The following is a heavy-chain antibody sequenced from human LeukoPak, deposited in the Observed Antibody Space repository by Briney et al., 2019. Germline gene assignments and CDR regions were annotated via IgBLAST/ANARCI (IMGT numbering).Heavy chain of an antibody. CDR3: ARDRGPYVGIDNNWFEP. J-gene: IGHJ5*02. Sequence: GGSRKLSCLASGFTFKLSAVTWVRQAPGKGLEWVSAIGGTGDNTYYADSVKGRFTISRDNSRNTLYLQMDSLRAEDMATYYCARDRGPYVGIDNNWFEPWGQGTLVIVSS. CDR2: IGGTGDNT. CDR1: GFTFKLSA. D-gene: IGHD3-10*02. V-gene: IGHV3-23*01.